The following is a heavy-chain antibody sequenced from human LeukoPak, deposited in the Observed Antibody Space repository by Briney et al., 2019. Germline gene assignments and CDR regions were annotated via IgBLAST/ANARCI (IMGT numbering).Heavy chain of an antibody. CDR1: GGTFSSYA. J-gene: IGHJ5*02. Sequence: SVKVSCKASGGTFSSYAISWVRQAPGQGLEWMGRIIPILGIANYAQKFQGRVTITADESTSTAYMELSSLRSEDTAVYYCARSFHIVVVPAAPGWFDPWGQGTLVTVSS. CDR2: IIPILGIA. V-gene: IGHV1-69*04. D-gene: IGHD2-2*01. CDR3: ARSFHIVVVPAAPGWFDP.